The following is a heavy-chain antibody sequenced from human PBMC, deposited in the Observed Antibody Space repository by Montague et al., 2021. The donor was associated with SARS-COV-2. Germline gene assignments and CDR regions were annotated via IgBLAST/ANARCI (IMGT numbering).Heavy chain of an antibody. J-gene: IGHJ4*02. D-gene: IGHD3-9*01. Sequence: VKPTQTLTLTCTSSGFSLSTSGMRASWIRQPPGKALEWLARIDWDDDKFYSTSLKTRLTISRDTSKNQVVLTMTNMDPVDTATYYCARSYYDILTAYYTPFDYWGQGTLVTVSS. V-gene: IGHV2-70*04. CDR3: ARSYYDILTAYYTPFDY. CDR2: IDWDDDK. CDR1: GFSLSTSGMR.